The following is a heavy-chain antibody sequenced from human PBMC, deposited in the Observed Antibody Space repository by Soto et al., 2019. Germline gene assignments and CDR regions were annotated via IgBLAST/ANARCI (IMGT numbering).Heavy chain of an antibody. J-gene: IGHJ6*02. CDR3: ARDHTTGNGMDV. V-gene: IGHV3-33*01. CDR2: IWYDGSNK. D-gene: IGHD3-10*01. CDR1: GFTFSSYG. Sequence: QVQLVESGGGVVQPGRSLRLSCAASGFTFSSYGMHWVRQAPGKGLEWVAVIWYDGSNKYYADSVKGRFTISRDNSKNTLYLQMNSLRAEDTAVYYCARDHTTGNGMDVWGQWTTVTVSS.